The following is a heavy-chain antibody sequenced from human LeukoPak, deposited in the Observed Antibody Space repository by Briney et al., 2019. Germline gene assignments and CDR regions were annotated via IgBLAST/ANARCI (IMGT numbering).Heavy chain of an antibody. D-gene: IGHD5-24*01. CDR2: ISSSSSYI. CDR3: SSMATILDYLDDY. J-gene: IGHJ4*02. Sequence: GGSLRLSCAASGFTFSSYSMNWVRQAPGKGLEWVSSISSSSSYIYYADSVKGRFTISRDNAKNSLYLQMNSLRAEDTAVYYCSSMATILDYLDDYWGQGTLVTVSS. V-gene: IGHV3-21*01. CDR1: GFTFSSYS.